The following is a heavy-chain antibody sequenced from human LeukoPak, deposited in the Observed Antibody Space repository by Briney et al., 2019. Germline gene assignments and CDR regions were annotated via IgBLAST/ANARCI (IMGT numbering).Heavy chain of an antibody. Sequence: PGGSLRLSRAASGFTFSSYWMSWVRQAPGKGLEWLSYISSGSGTIYYANSVRGRFTVSRDNARNSLYLQMSSLRAEDTAVYYCARKTRYFDYWGQGTLVTVSS. J-gene: IGHJ4*02. CDR1: GFTFSSYW. CDR3: ARKTRYFDY. CDR2: ISSGSGTI. V-gene: IGHV3-48*04.